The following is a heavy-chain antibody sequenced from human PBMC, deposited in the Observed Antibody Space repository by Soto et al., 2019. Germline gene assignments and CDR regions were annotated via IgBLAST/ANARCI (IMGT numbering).Heavy chain of an antibody. V-gene: IGHV5-10-1*01. Sequence: PGESLKISCKGSGYSFTSYWISWVRQMPGKGLEWMGRIDPSDSYTTYSPSFQGHVTISADKSFSTAYLQWSSLKASDTAMYYCITGVCNLSHYYLYYGMDVWGQGTTVAVGS. CDR1: GYSFTSYW. D-gene: IGHD2-8*01. CDR3: ITGVCNLSHYYLYYGMDV. J-gene: IGHJ6*01. CDR2: IDPSDSYT.